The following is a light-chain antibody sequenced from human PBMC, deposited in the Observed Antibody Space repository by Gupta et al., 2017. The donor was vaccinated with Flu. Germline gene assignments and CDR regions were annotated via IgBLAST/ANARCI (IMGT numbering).Light chain of an antibody. J-gene: IGLJ2*01. V-gene: IGLV2-23*02. CDR3: CSYAGSSTHVV. Sequence: ITISGTGTSSDVGSYNLVSWYQQHPGKAPKLMIYEVSKRPSGVSNRFSGSKSGNTASLTISGLQAEDEADYYCCSYAGSSTHVVFGGGTKLTVL. CDR2: EVS. CDR1: SSDVGSYNL.